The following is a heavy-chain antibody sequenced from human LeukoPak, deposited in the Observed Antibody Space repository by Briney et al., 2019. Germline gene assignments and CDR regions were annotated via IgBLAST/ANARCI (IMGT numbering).Heavy chain of an antibody. J-gene: IGHJ4*02. CDR1: GFTFSSYG. Sequence: GGSLRLSCAASGFTFSSYGMHRVRQAPGKGLEWVAFIRYDGSNKYYADSVKGRFTISRDNSKNTLYLQMNSLRAEDTAVYYCAKGYYYDSSGYSFFDYWGQGTLVTVSS. CDR2: IRYDGSNK. CDR3: AKGYYYDSSGYSFFDY. V-gene: IGHV3-30*02. D-gene: IGHD3-22*01.